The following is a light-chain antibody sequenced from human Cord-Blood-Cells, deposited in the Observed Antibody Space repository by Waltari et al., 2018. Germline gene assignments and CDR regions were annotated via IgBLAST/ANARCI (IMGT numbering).Light chain of an antibody. CDR3: QQYYSTPWT. Sequence: DIVMTQSPDSLAVSLGERDTINCKSSQSVLYSSNNKNYLAWYQQKPGQPPKLLIYWASTRESGVPDRFSGSGSGTDFTLTISSLQAEDVAVYYCQQYYSTPWTLGQGTKVEIK. J-gene: IGKJ1*01. CDR1: QSVLYSSNNKNY. V-gene: IGKV4-1*01. CDR2: WAS.